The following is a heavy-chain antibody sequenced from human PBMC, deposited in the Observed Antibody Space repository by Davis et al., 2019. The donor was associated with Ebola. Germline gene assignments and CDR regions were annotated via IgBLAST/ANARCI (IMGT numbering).Heavy chain of an antibody. CDR3: TSSGDYGDY. Sequence: GESLKISCEASGFTFNNAWMTWVRQAPGKGLEWVGRIRSKANSYATAYAASVKGRFTISRDDSKNTAYLQMNSLKTEDTAVYYCTSSGDYGDYWGQGTLVTVSS. V-gene: IGHV3-73*01. D-gene: IGHD3-10*01. CDR1: GFTFNNAW. CDR2: IRSKANSYAT. J-gene: IGHJ4*02.